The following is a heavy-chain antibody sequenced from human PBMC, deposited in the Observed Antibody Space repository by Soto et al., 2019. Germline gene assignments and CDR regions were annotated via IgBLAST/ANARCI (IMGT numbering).Heavy chain of an antibody. CDR3: ARGGVHIAAADNFEY. D-gene: IGHD6-13*01. Sequence: ASVKVSCKASGYTFTSYDINWVGQATGRVLEWMGWMNPNSGNTGYAQKFQGRVTMTRNTSISTAYMELSSLRSEDTAVYYCARGGVHIAAADNFEYWGQGTLVTVSS. V-gene: IGHV1-8*01. CDR2: MNPNSGNT. CDR1: GYTFTSYD. J-gene: IGHJ4*02.